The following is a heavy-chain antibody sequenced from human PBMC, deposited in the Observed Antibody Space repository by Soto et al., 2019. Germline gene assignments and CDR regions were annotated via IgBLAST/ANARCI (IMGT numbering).Heavy chain of an antibody. D-gene: IGHD3-10*01. CDR2: IYYSGST. V-gene: IGHV4-39*01. CDR3: ARRVTMVRGVTYYYYCGMDV. J-gene: IGHJ6*02. CDR1: GGSISSSSYY. Sequence: SDTLSLTCTVSGGSISSSSYYWGWIRQPPWKGLEWIGSIYYSGSTYYNPSLKSRVTISVDTSKNQFSLKLSSVTAADTAVYYCARRVTMVRGVTYYYYCGMDVWGQGXTVTVSS.